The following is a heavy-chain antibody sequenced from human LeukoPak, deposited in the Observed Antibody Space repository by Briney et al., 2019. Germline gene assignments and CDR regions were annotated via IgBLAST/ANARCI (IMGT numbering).Heavy chain of an antibody. CDR1: GFTFDDYA. V-gene: IGHV3-9*01. Sequence: GGSLRLSCAVSGFTFDDYAMHWVRQVPGKGLEWVSGINWNSDSIGYADSVKGRFTISRDNSKNTLYLQMNSLRAEDTAVYYCARARSSYGYGDAFDIWGQGTMVTVSS. CDR3: ARARSSYGYGDAFDI. J-gene: IGHJ3*02. D-gene: IGHD5-18*01. CDR2: INWNSDSI.